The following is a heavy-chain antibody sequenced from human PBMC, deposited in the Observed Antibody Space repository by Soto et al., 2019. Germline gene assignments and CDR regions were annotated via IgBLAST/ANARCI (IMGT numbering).Heavy chain of an antibody. J-gene: IGHJ4*02. CDR2: SIPISGTA. V-gene: IGHV1-69*13. D-gene: IGHD4-17*01. Sequence: SVKVSCKAPGSTFRTYGLSWVRRAPGQGLEWVGGSIPISGTAYKAQKFQGRVTITADESTNTAYMELSSLRSQDTAVYYCAREIVTTVTTVEYWGQGTVVTVSS. CDR3: AREIVTTVTTVEY. CDR1: GSTFRTYG.